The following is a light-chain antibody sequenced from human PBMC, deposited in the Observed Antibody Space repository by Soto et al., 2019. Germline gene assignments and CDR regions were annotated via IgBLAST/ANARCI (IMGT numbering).Light chain of an antibody. CDR2: ANS. Sequence: QSVLTQPPSVSGAPGQRVTISCTGSSSNIGAGYDVHWYQQLPGTAPKLLIYANSNRPSGVPDRFSGSKSGTSASLAITGLQAEDEADYYRQSYDSSLSAWVFGGGTKVTVL. CDR3: QSYDSSLSAWV. V-gene: IGLV1-40*01. J-gene: IGLJ3*02. CDR1: SSNIGAGYD.